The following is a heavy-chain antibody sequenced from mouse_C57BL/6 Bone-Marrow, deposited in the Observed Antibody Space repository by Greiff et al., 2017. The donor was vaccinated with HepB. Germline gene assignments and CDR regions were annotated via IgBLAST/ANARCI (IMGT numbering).Heavy chain of an antibody. J-gene: IGHJ2*01. V-gene: IGHV1-64*01. CDR3: ASLGRSYFDY. CDR1: GYTFTSYW. D-gene: IGHD4-1*01. CDR2: IHPNSGST. Sequence: QVHVKQPGAELVKPGASVKLSCKASGYTFTSYWMHWVKQRPGQGLEWIGMIHPNSGSTNYNEKFKSKATLTVDKSSSTAYLQLSSLTSEDSAVYYCASLGRSYFDYWGPGTTLTVSS.